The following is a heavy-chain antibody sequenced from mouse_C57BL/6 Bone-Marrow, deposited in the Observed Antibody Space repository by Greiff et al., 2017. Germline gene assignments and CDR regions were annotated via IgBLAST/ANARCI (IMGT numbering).Heavy chain of an antibody. CDR2: IYWDDDK. CDR3: ARRERELGYWYFDV. V-gene: IGHV8-12*01. D-gene: IGHD4-1*01. CDR1: GFSLSTSGMG. J-gene: IGHJ1*03. Sequence: QVTLKECGPGILQSSQTLSLTCSFSGFSLSTSGMGVSWIRQPSGKGLEWLAHIYWDDDKRYNPSLKSRLTISKDTSRNQVFLKITSVDTADTATYYCARRERELGYWYFDVWGTGTTVTVSS.